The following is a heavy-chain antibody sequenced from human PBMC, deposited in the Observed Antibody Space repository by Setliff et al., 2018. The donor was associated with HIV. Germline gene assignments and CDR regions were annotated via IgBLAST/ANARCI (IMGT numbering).Heavy chain of an antibody. D-gene: IGHD1-1*01. J-gene: IGHJ4*02. CDR1: GVSFSDYY. Sequence: ASETLSLTCAVYGVSFSDYYWTWIRQPPGRGLEWIGEIHHTGSTNYNPSLKCRGTISVDTSKKHFALKLSSVTAADTAIYYCAREDNSGYVDYWGQGTLVTVSS. CDR3: AREDNSGYVDY. CDR2: IHHTGST. V-gene: IGHV4-34*01.